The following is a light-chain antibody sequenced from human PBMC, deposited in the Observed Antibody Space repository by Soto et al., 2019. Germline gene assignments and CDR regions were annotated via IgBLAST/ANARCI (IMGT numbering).Light chain of an antibody. CDR1: QTISSW. J-gene: IGKJ2*01. Sequence: IHMTHSPSTLSVSLGDIVTITFRASQTISSWLAWYQQKPGKAPKVLIYDASRLESGVPSRFSGSGSGTEFTLTISSLQPIDSATYYCPQYAAYPVTFGRGTKVDIK. CDR3: PQYAAYPVT. V-gene: IGKV1-5*01. CDR2: DAS.